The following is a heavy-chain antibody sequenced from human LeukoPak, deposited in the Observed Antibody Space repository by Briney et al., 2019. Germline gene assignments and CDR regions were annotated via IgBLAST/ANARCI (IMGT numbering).Heavy chain of an antibody. CDR3: ARTAVIPSNFDY. Sequence: SETLSLTCTVSGGSISSSSYYWGWIRQPPGKGLEWIGSIYYSGSTYYNPSLKSRVTISVDTSKNQFSLKLSSVTAADTAVYYCARTAVIPSNFDYWGQGTLVTVSS. V-gene: IGHV4-39*07. CDR1: GGSISSSSYY. CDR2: IYYSGST. J-gene: IGHJ4*02. D-gene: IGHD3-22*01.